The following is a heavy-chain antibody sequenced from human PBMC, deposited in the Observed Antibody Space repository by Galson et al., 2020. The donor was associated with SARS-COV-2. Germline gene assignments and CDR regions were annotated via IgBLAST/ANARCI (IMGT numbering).Heavy chain of an antibody. Sequence: SETLSLTCIVSGDSISSSSYYWGWIRQPPGKGLEWIGSIYYSGSTYYNPSLKSRVTIPVDTSKNHVSLKLSSVTAADTALYYCASAVPDDLFFPKCFDPWGQGTLVTVSS. D-gene: IGHD3-3*01. V-gene: IGHV4-39*02. CDR2: IYYSGST. J-gene: IGHJ5*02. CDR3: ASAVPDDLFFPKCFDP. CDR1: GDSISSSSYY.